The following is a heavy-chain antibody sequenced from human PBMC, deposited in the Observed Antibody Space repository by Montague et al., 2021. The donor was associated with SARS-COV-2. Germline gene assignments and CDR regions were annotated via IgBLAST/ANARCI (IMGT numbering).Heavy chain of an antibody. D-gene: IGHD4-17*01. CDR3: ARYGDYGSWFDP. J-gene: IGHJ5*02. CDR1: GFSLNTSGEG. V-gene: IGHV2-5*02. Sequence: VKPTQTLTLTCTFSGFSLNTSGEGVGWVRQPPGKALEWLALIYWDDDKRYSPSLKSRSTISKDTTKNEVVLTVANMDPVDTATYYCARYGDYGSWFDPWGQGTLVTVSS. CDR2: IYWDDDK.